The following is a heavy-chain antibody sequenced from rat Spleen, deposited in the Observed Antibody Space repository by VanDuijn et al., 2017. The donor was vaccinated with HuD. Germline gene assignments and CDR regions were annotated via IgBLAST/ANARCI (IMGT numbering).Heavy chain of an antibody. CDR2: ISYDGSST. CDR3: ARRLRGFDY. D-gene: IGHD1-11*01. Sequence: EVQLVESDGGLVQPGRSLKLSCAASGFTFSDYYMAWVRQAPTKGLEWVATISYDGSSTYYRDSVKGRFTISRDNAKSTLYLQMDSLRSEDTATYYCARRLRGFDYWGQGVMVTVSS. CDR1: GFTFSDYY. J-gene: IGHJ2*01. V-gene: IGHV5-29*01.